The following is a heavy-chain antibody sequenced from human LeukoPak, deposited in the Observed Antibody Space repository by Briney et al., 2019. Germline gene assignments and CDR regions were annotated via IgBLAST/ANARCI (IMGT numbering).Heavy chain of an antibody. D-gene: IGHD2-8*01. CDR2: INPSGGST. CDR3: AREVACTNGICYSGRLLYYGMDV. CDR1: GYTFTSYY. V-gene: IGHV1-46*01. Sequence: ASVKVSCKASGYTFTSYYMHWVRQAPGQGLEWMGIINPSGGSTSYAQKFQGRVTMTSDTSTSTVNVELSSLRSEDTAVYYCAREVACTNGICYSGRLLYYGMDVWGQGTTVTVSS. J-gene: IGHJ6*02.